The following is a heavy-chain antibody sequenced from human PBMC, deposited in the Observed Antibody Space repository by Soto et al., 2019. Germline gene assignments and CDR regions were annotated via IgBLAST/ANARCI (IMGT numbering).Heavy chain of an antibody. CDR1: GFTFSNYW. CDR3: ARVAYNYGLSS. J-gene: IGHJ5*02. CDR2: IIGDGSST. D-gene: IGHD5-18*01. Sequence: GGSLRLSCAASGFTFSNYWIHWVRQAPGKGLVWVSRIIGDGSSTTYADSVKGRFTISRDNAKNTLYLQMNSLRAEDTAVYYCARVAYNYGLSSWGQGTLVTVSS. V-gene: IGHV3-74*01.